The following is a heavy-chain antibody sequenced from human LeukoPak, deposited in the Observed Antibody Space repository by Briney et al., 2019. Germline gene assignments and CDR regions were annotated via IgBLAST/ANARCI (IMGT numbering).Heavy chain of an antibody. CDR2: IRYDGSNK. CDR3: AKDSPYSSSWSYNWFDP. V-gene: IGHV3-30*02. J-gene: IGHJ5*02. CDR1: GFTFSSYG. Sequence: GGSLRLSCAASGFTFSSYGMHWVRQAPGKGLEWVAFIRYDGSNKYYADSAKGRFTISRDNSKNTLYLQMNSLRAEDTAVYYCAKDSPYSSSWSYNWFDPWGQGTLVTVSS. D-gene: IGHD6-13*01.